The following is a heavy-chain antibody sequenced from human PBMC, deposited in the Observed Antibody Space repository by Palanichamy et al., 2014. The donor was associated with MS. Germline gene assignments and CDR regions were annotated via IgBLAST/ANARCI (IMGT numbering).Heavy chain of an antibody. J-gene: IGHJ5*02. D-gene: IGHD1-26*01. CDR1: VSTFRNYG. V-gene: IGHV3-30*02. Sequence: QLQLVESGGGVVQPGGSLRLSCVVSVSTFRNYGMHWVRQAPGKGLEWVAFIRLDGADKYYEDSVKGRFTISRDNSKNTLFLQMNSLRPEDTAVYYCAKDGPTWDLGIVAWGQGTLVTVSS. CDR2: IRLDGADK. CDR3: AKDGPTWDLGIVA.